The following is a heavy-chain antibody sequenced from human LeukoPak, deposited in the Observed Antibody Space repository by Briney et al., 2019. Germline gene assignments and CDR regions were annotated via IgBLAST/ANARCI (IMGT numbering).Heavy chain of an antibody. V-gene: IGHV4-34*01. D-gene: IGHD3-3*01. CDR3: ARLRLGRITIFGVLPNWYFDL. CDR1: GGSFSGYY. CDR2: INHSGST. Sequence: RASQTLSLTCAVYGGSFSGYYWSWIRQPPGKGLEWIGEINHSGSTNYNPSLKSRVPISVDTSKNQFSLKLSPVTAADTAVYYCARLRLGRITIFGVLPNWYFDLWGRGTLVTVSS. J-gene: IGHJ2*01.